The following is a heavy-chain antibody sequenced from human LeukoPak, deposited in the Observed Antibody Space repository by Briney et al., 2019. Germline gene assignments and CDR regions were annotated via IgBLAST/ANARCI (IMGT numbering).Heavy chain of an antibody. J-gene: IGHJ4*02. CDR2: ITGSGDGT. V-gene: IGHV3-23*01. CDR3: VKGFVHPTYYFDY. Sequence: PGGSLRLSCAASGFTFSSYSMMWVRQATGKRLEWISSITGSGDGTYYAESVRGRFTISRDNSENTLYLQVNSLRVEDTAVYFCVKGFVHPTYYFDYWGQGTLVTVSS. CDR1: GFTFSSYS. D-gene: IGHD3-10*01.